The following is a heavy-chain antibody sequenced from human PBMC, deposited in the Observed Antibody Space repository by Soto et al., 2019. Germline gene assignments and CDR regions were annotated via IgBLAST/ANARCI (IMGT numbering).Heavy chain of an antibody. J-gene: IGHJ6*02. V-gene: IGHV1-69*01. CDR3: ARPDNSSGWFHYYYYGMDV. D-gene: IGHD6-13*01. Sequence: QVQLVQSGAEVKKPGSSVKVSCKASGGTFSSYAISWVRQAPGQGLEWMGGIIPIFGTANYAQKFQGRVTITADESTSTAYMELSSLRSEDTAVYYCARPDNSSGWFHYYYYGMDVWGQVTTVTVSS. CDR1: GGTFSSYA. CDR2: IIPIFGTA.